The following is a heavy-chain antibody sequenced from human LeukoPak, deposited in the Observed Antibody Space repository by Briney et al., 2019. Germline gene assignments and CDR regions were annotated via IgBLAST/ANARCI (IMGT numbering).Heavy chain of an antibody. CDR2: IYYSGST. Sequence: SETLSLTCAVYGGSFSGYYWSWIRQPPGKGLEWIGYIYYSGSTNYNPSLKSRVTISVDTSKNQFSLKLSSVTAADTAVYYCARRTMVRGVIVLTFDIWGQGTMVTVSS. V-gene: IGHV4-59*08. J-gene: IGHJ3*02. CDR1: GGSFSGYY. D-gene: IGHD3-10*01. CDR3: ARRTMVRGVIVLTFDI.